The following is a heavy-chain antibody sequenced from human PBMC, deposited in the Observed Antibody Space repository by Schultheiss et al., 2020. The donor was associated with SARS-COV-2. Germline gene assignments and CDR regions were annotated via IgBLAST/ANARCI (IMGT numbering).Heavy chain of an antibody. CDR3: ARPLANWGIRHPMDV. CDR1: GFTFSDYY. V-gene: IGHV3-11*03. D-gene: IGHD7-27*01. J-gene: IGHJ6*02. CDR2: ISSSSSYT. Sequence: GGSLRLSCAASGFTFSDYYMSWIRQAPGKGLEWVSYISSSSSYTNYADSVKGRFTISRDNSKNTLYLQMNSLRAEDTAVYYCARPLANWGIRHPMDVWGQGTTVTVSS.